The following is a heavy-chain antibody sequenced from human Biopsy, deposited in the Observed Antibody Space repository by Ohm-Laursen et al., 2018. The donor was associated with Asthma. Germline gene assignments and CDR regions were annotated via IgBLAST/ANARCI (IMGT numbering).Heavy chain of an antibody. D-gene: IGHD3-22*01. V-gene: IGHV4-39*01. J-gene: IGHJ4*02. Sequence: SGTLSLTCRVSGGAIRTSGYYWGWIRQPPGKGLEWIGSMYYSGSAYYNPSLESRVTISVDTSKNQFSLKLSSVTAADTAVYFCARHQEAASYHYDGSIAYWGQGIPVTVSS. CDR1: GGAIRTSGYY. CDR2: MYYSGSA. CDR3: ARHQEAASYHYDGSIAY.